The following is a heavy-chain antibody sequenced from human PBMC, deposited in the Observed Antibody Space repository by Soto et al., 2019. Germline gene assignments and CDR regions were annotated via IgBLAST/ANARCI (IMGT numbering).Heavy chain of an antibody. J-gene: IGHJ4*02. CDR2: IKSKTDGGTT. CDR3: TTAFKAFYLILTGSTTPQN. Sequence: PGGSLRLSCAASGFTFSNAWMNWVRQAPGKGLEWVGRIKSKTDGGTTDYAAPVKGRFTISRDDSKNTLYLQMNSLKTEDTAVYYCTTAFKAFYLILTGSTTPQNWGQGTLVTVSS. CDR1: GFTFSNAW. V-gene: IGHV3-15*07. D-gene: IGHD3-9*01.